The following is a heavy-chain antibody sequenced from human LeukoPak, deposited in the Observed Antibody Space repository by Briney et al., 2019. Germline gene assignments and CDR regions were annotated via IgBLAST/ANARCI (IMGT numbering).Heavy chain of an antibody. CDR3: ATEQGYSSGWYPEAFDI. Sequence: PSETLSLTCTVSGGSISSGSYDWSWIRQPAGKGLEWIGRIYTSGSTNYHPSRKSRVTISVDTSKNQFSLKLSSVTAADKAVYHCATEQGYSSGWYPEAFDIWGQGTMVTVSS. V-gene: IGHV4-61*02. CDR2: IYTSGST. CDR1: GGSISSGSYD. D-gene: IGHD6-19*01. J-gene: IGHJ3*02.